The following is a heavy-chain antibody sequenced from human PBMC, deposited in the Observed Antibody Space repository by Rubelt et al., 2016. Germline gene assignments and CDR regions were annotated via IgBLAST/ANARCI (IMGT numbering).Heavy chain of an antibody. CDR1: GDSISRGGYY. V-gene: IGHV4-31*03. CDR2: IYNSGST. J-gene: IGHJ4*02. D-gene: IGHD3-16*01. Sequence: QVQLQESGPGLVKPSQTVSLTCTVSGDSISRGGYYWSWIRQHPGKGLEWIGYIYNSGSTYYNPSLKSRVIISVDTSKNQLSLKLGFSTAGDTAVYYRARGPRHYGRNAYFDYRGQGTLVSVSP. CDR3: ARGPRHYGRNAYFDY.